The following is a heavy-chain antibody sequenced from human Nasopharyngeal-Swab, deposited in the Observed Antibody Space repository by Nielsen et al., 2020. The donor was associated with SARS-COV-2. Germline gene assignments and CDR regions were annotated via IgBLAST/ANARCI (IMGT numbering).Heavy chain of an antibody. D-gene: IGHD5-18*01. CDR1: GFTVNSNF. J-gene: IGHJ3*01. Sequence: GESLKISCSASGFTVNSNFMTWVRQAPGKGLEWVSLIYSSGGTHYSDSVNGRFTISRENSNNTHYLQMNSLTPYDTAVYYCARDAYSYYDAFTVWGQGTLVTVSS. CDR2: IYSSGGT. CDR3: ARDAYSYYDAFTV. V-gene: IGHV3-66*03.